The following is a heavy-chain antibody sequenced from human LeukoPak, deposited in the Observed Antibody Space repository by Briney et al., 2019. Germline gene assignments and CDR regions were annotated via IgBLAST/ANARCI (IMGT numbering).Heavy chain of an antibody. D-gene: IGHD3-9*01. V-gene: IGHV1-69*05. CDR2: IIPIFGTA. CDR3: ARVPDYDILTGPFDY. CDR1: GGTFSSYA. J-gene: IGHJ4*02. Sequence: GASVKVSCKASGGTFSSYAISWARQAPGQGLEWMGGIIPIFGTANYAQKFQGRVTITTDESTSTAYMELSSLRSEDTAVYYCARVPDYDILTGPFDYWGQGTLVTVSS.